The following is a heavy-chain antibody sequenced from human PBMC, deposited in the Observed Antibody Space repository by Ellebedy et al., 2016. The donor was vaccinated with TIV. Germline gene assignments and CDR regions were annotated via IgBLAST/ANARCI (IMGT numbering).Heavy chain of an antibody. D-gene: IGHD2-2*01. CDR1: GGTFSSYA. V-gene: IGHV1-69*13. J-gene: IGHJ5*02. CDR2: IIPIFGTA. Sequence: SVKVSXXASGGTFSSYAISWVRQAPGQGLEWMGGIIPIFGTANYAQKFQGRVTITADESTSTAYMELSSLRSEDTAVYYCAWGRVPAAIGGWFDPWGQGTLVTVSS. CDR3: AWGRVPAAIGGWFDP.